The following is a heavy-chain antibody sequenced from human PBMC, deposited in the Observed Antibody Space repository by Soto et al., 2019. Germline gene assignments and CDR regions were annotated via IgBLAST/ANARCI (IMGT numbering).Heavy chain of an antibody. CDR1: GFTFSSYA. CDR3: ARDGIAAAGTNYYYGMDV. Sequence: VGSLRLSCAASGFTFSSYAMHWVRQAPGKGLEWVAVISYDGSNKYYADSVKGRFTISRDNSKNTLYLQMNSLRAEDTAVYYRARDGIAAAGTNYYYGMDVWGQGTTVTVSS. CDR2: ISYDGSNK. J-gene: IGHJ6*02. V-gene: IGHV3-30-3*01. D-gene: IGHD6-13*01.